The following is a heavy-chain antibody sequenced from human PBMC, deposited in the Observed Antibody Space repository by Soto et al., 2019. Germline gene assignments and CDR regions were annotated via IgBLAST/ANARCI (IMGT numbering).Heavy chain of an antibody. V-gene: IGHV3-23*01. D-gene: IGHD3-22*01. J-gene: IGHJ4*02. CDR3: AKVFYYYDSSGYYYFDY. Sequence: GGSQRLSCAASGFTFSSYAVSWVRQAPGKGPEWISSISGSGSTIYYADSVKGRFTISRDNSKNTLYLQMSSLRAEDTAVYYCAKVFYYYDSSGYYYFDYWGQGTLGSVSA. CDR2: ISGSGSTI. CDR1: GFTFSSYA.